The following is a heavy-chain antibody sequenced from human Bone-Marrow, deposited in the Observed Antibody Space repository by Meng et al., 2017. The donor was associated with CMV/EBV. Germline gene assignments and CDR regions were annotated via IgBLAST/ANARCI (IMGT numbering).Heavy chain of an antibody. CDR3: ARATWSIVGATTSDY. Sequence: ASVKVSCKASGYTFTSYGISWVRQAPGQGLEWMGWISAYNGNTNYAQKLQGRVTMTTDTSTSTAYMELRSLRSDDTAVYYCARATWSIVGATTSDYWGQGTRVTGSS. CDR2: ISAYNGNT. D-gene: IGHD1-26*01. CDR1: GYTFTSYG. V-gene: IGHV1-18*01. J-gene: IGHJ4*02.